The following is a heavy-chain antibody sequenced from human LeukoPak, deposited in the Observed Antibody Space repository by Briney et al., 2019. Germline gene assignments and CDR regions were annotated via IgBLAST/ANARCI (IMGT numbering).Heavy chain of an antibody. Sequence: PGGSLRLSCAASGFTVSSNYMSWVRQAPGKGLEWVSAIYTGGSTYYAGSVKGRFTISRDNSKNTLYLQMNSLRAEDTVVYYCVKGDLYYYYGMDVWGQGTTVTVSS. CDR3: VKGDLYYYYGMDV. CDR1: GFTVSSNY. V-gene: IGHV3-66*01. D-gene: IGHD2-21*02. CDR2: IYTGGST. J-gene: IGHJ6*02.